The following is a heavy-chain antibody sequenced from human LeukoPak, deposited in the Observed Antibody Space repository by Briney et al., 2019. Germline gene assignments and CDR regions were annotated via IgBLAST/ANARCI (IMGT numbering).Heavy chain of an antibody. Sequence: PSETLSLTCAVYGGSFSGYYWSWIRQPPGKGLEWIGEINHSGSTNYTPSLKSRVTISVDTSKHQFSLKLSSVTAADTAVYYCARRDRYCGGDCYYYWGQGTLVTVSS. CDR2: INHSGST. CDR3: ARRDRYCGGDCYYY. D-gene: IGHD2-21*02. CDR1: GGSFSGYY. J-gene: IGHJ4*02. V-gene: IGHV4-34*01.